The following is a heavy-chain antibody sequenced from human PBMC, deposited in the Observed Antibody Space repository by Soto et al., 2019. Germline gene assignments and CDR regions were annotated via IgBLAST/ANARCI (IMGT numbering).Heavy chain of an antibody. CDR2: ISWNSGSI. V-gene: IGHV3-9*01. J-gene: IGHJ4*02. Sequence: EVQLVESGGGLVQPGRSLRLSCAASGFTFDDYAMHWVRQAPGKGLEWVSGISWNSGSIGYADSVKGRFTISRDNAKNSLYLQMYSLRAEDTALYYCAKDNSAYDLGPHFDYWGQGTLVTVSS. CDR1: GFTFDDYA. D-gene: IGHD5-12*01. CDR3: AKDNSAYDLGPHFDY.